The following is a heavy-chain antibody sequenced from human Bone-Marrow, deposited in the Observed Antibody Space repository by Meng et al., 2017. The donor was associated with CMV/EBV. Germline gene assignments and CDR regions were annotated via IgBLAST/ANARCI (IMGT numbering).Heavy chain of an antibody. Sequence: GESLKISCTASGFTFSSYSMNWVRQAPGKGLEWVSSISSSSSYIYYADSVKGRFTISRDNSKNTLYLQMNSLSAEDTAVYYCARVNYDFWSGPYYFDSWGQGTLVTVSS. CDR2: ISSSSSYI. V-gene: IGHV3-21*01. CDR1: GFTFSSYS. CDR3: ARVNYDFWSGPYYFDS. J-gene: IGHJ4*02. D-gene: IGHD3-3*01.